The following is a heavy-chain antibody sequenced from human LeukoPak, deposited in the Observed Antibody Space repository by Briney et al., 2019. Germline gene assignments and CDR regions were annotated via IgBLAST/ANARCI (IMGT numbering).Heavy chain of an antibody. V-gene: IGHV4-59*01. D-gene: IGHD6-19*01. CDR1: GGSISSYY. J-gene: IGHJ6*02. Sequence: PSETLSLTCSVSGGSISSYYWSWIRQPPGKGLEWIGYIYYSGSTNYNPSLKSRVTISVDTSKKQFSLKLSSVTAADTAVYYCARVAAVAGTYYYYGMDVWGQGTTVTVSS. CDR3: ARVAAVAGTYYYYGMDV. CDR2: IYYSGST.